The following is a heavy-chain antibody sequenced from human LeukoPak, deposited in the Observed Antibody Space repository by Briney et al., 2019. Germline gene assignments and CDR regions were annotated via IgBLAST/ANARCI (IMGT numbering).Heavy chain of an antibody. CDR2: ISSGSPII. V-gene: IGHV3-48*01. D-gene: IGHD1-26*01. Sequence: GGSLRLSCAASRFSFSSYSMNWVRQAPGKGLERGSYISSGSPIIYYADSVKGRFTISRDNAKNSLYLQINSLRAEDTAVYYCARERRASGSYYLDYWGQGTLVTVSS. CDR1: RFSFSSYS. J-gene: IGHJ4*02. CDR3: ARERRASGSYYLDY.